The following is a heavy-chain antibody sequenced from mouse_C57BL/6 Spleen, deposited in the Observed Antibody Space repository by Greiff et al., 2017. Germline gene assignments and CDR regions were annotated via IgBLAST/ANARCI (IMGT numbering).Heavy chain of an antibody. CDR2: IYPGDGDT. CDR1: GYAFSSSW. Sequence: VQLQQSGPELVKPGASVKISCKASGYAFSSSWMNWVKQRPGKGLEWIGRIYPGDGDTNYNGKFKGKATLTADKSSSTAYMHLSSLTSEDSAVYFCARDAHYAMDYWGQGTSVTVSS. CDR3: ARDAHYAMDY. V-gene: IGHV1-82*01. J-gene: IGHJ4*01.